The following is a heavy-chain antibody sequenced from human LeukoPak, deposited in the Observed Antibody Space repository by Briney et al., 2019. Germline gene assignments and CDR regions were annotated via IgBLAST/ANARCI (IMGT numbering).Heavy chain of an antibody. Sequence: GASVKVSCKASGYTFTGYYMHRVRQAPGQGLEWMGWINPNSGGTNYAQKFQGRVTMTTDTSISTAYMELSRLRSDDTAVYYCAVTYSSGWYEVYYYGMDVWGQGTTVTVSS. CDR3: AVTYSSGWYEVYYYGMDV. V-gene: IGHV1-2*02. D-gene: IGHD6-13*01. J-gene: IGHJ6*02. CDR2: INPNSGGT. CDR1: GYTFTGYY.